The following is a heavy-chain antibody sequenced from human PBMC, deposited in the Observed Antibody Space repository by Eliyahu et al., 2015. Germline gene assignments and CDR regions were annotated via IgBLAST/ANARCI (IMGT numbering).Heavy chain of an antibody. D-gene: IGHD6-19*01. CDR3: ARGISAGNYAVCDY. Sequence: EVQLVESGGGLVQXGGSLRXSCXASGXTFXNYGMSWVRQAPGKGLEWVSTISVSGDRTYYTDSVKGRFTISRDNSKSTLILHLQMNSLSAEDTALYYCARGISAGNYAVCDYWGQGTLVSVSS. CDR2: ISVSGDRT. CDR1: GXTFXNYG. V-gene: IGHV3-23*04. J-gene: IGHJ4*02.